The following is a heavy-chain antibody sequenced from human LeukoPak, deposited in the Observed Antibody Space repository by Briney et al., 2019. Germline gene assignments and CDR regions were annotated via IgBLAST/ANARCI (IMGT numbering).Heavy chain of an antibody. J-gene: IGHJ5*02. CDR3: ARADRLHGGPYLIGP. CDR1: GYSFTDYY. Sequence: ASLKDSCKTSGYSFTDYYMHGVRHTPGQGLEWMGWINPNSGGTSAAQKFQGRVTMTRDTSITTVYMEVSWLTSDDTAIYYCARADRLHGGPYLIGPWGQGTLVTVSS. D-gene: IGHD2-21*01. CDR2: INPNSGGT. V-gene: IGHV1-2*02.